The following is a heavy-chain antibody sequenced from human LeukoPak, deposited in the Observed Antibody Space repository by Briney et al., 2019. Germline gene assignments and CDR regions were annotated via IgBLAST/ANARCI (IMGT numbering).Heavy chain of an antibody. Sequence: ASVKVSCKASGYTFTSYGISWVRQAPGQGLEWMGWISAYNGNTNYAQKLQGRVTVTTDTSTSTAYMELRSLRSDDTAVYYCAKDYRREEGASVHYYGSGSYSDYWGQGTLVTVSS. D-gene: IGHD3-10*01. J-gene: IGHJ4*02. CDR3: AKDYRREEGASVHYYGSGSYSDY. CDR2: ISAYNGNT. CDR1: GYTFTSYG. V-gene: IGHV1-18*01.